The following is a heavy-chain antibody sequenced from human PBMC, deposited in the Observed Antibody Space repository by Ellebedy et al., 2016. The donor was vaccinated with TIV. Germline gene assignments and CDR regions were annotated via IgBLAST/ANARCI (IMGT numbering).Heavy chain of an antibody. J-gene: IGHJ5*02. V-gene: IGHV3-74*01. CDR1: GFTFSTYP. D-gene: IGHD1-26*01. CDR2: IGNDGIT. CDR3: ASGVGRTWFNP. Sequence: GGSLRLXXAASGFTFSTYPMSWVRQAPGKGLMWVSRIGNDGITAYADAVRGRFTVSRDNAKNSLYLQMNSLRVEDTAVYYCASGVGRTWFNPWGQGTLVTVSS.